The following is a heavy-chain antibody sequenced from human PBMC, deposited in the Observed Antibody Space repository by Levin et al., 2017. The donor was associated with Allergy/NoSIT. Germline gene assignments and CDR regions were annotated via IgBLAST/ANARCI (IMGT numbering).Heavy chain of an antibody. D-gene: IGHD2-15*01. CDR2: IYSGGST. J-gene: IGHJ6*03. CDR3: ARDNRRYCSGGSCYSNYYYYYMDV. V-gene: IGHV3-66*01. Sequence: PGGSLRLSCAASGFTVSSNYMSWVRQAPGKGLEWVSVIYSGGSTYYADSVKGRFTISRDNSKNTLYLQMNSLRAEDTAVYYCARDNRRYCSGGSCYSNYYYYYMDVWGKGTTVTVSS. CDR1: GFTVSSNY.